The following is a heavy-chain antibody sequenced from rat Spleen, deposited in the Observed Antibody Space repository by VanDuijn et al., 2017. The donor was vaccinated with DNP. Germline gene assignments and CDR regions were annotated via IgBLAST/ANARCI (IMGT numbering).Heavy chain of an antibody. D-gene: IGHD1-12*02. CDR2: ISYDGGNI. J-gene: IGHJ2*01. Sequence: EVQLMESGGGLVQPGRSLKLSCAASGFTFSDYYMAWVRQAPTKGLEWVAYISYDGGNIDYGDSVKGRFTISRDNAKSTLYLQMNSLRSEDTATYHCVRPHYYYGSYPQYWGQGVMVTVSS. V-gene: IGHV5-22*01. CDR1: GFTFSDYY. CDR3: VRPHYYYGSYPQY.